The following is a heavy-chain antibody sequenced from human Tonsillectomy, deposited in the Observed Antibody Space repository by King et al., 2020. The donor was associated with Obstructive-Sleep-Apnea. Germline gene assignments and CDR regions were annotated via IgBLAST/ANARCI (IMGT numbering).Heavy chain of an antibody. CDR3: AKVGSVITFGGGALDY. Sequence: VQLVESGGGLVQPGRSLRLSCAASGFTFDDYAMHWVRQAPGKGLEWVSGISWNSGSIVYADSVKGRFTTSRDKAKNSLYLQMKSLRAEDTALYYCAKVGSVITFGGGALDYWGQGTLVTVSS. CDR2: ISWNSGSI. CDR1: GFTFDDYA. V-gene: IGHV3-9*01. D-gene: IGHD3-16*01. J-gene: IGHJ4*02.